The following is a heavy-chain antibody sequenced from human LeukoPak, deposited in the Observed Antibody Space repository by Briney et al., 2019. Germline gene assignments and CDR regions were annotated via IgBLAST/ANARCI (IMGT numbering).Heavy chain of an antibody. J-gene: IGHJ4*02. CDR1: GYTFTSYG. CDR3: ARGGMYYYDSSGYYFDY. D-gene: IGHD3-22*01. Sequence: VASVKVSCKASGYTFTSYGISWVRQAPGQGLEWMGWISAYNGNTNYAQKLQGRVTVTTDTSTSTAYMELRSLRSDDTAVYYCARGGMYYYDSSGYYFDYWGQGTLVTVSS. CDR2: ISAYNGNT. V-gene: IGHV1-18*01.